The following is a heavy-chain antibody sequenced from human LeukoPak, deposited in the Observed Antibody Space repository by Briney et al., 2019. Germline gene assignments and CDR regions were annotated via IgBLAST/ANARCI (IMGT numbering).Heavy chain of an antibody. V-gene: IGHV5-51*01. J-gene: IGHJ4*02. CDR2: IYPGDYDT. D-gene: IGHD4-11*01. CDR3: ARHSHDYSNYE. CDR1: GYSFTSYW. Sequence: GEPLKISCQGSGYSFTSYWIGWVRQMHGKGLEWLGIIYPGDYDTRYSPSFQGQVTISADKSISTAYLQWSRLKASDTAMYYCARHSHDYSNYEWGQGTLVTVSS.